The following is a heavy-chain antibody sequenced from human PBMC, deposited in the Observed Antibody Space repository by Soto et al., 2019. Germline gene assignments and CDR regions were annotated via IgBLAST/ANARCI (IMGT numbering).Heavy chain of an antibody. CDR2: ISSSGSTI. D-gene: IGHD3-3*01. Sequence: PGGSLRLSCAASGFTFSDYYMSWIRQAPGKGLEWVSYISSSGSTIYYADSVKGRFTISRDNAKNSLYLQMNSLRAEDTAVYYCARYYDFWSGYPKGRYYYMEVWGKGTTVTVSS. J-gene: IGHJ6*03. CDR1: GFTFSDYY. CDR3: ARYYDFWSGYPKGRYYYMEV. V-gene: IGHV3-11*01.